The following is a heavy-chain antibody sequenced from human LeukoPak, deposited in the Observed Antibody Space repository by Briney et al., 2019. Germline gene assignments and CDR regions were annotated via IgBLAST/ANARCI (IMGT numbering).Heavy chain of an antibody. V-gene: IGHV4-59*01. Sequence: PSETLSLTCTVSGGSISSYYWSWIRQPPGKGLEWIGYIYYSVRTNYNPSLKIRVTISVDTSKNQFSLKLSSVTAADTAVYFCARGSPPGVVPPAREIGVYFDYWGQGTLVTVSS. J-gene: IGHJ4*02. CDR3: ARGSPPGVVPPAREIGVYFDY. D-gene: IGHD2-2*01. CDR2: IYYSVRT. CDR1: GGSISSYY.